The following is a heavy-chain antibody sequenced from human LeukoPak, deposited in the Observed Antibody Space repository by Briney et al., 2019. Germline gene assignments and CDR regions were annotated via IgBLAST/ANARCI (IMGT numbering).Heavy chain of an antibody. CDR2: ISYDGSNT. CDR1: GFILSNYV. J-gene: IGHJ6*02. D-gene: IGHD6-13*01. CDR3: ARSTGIRNYYGMDV. V-gene: IGHV3-30-3*01. Sequence: GGALSLSCAASGFILSNYVIQWVHQAPGKGLEGLAVISYDGSNTYYAESVKGRFTIARDNSKNTLYLQMNSLRAEDTAVYYCARSTGIRNYYGMDVWGQGTTVTVPS.